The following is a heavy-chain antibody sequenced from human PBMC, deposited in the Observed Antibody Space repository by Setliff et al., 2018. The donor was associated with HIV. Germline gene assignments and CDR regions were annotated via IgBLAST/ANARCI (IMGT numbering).Heavy chain of an antibody. CDR1: GFTFISST. D-gene: IGHD1-26*01. J-gene: IGHJ4*02. Sequence: GGSLRLSCTVSGFTFISSTMNWVRQAPGKGLEWVASISSSGSYIHYADSLKGRFTISRDNAKNSQYLLMGDLRAEDTAVYYCAAVFTGEPGRSLDYWGQGTPVTVSS. CDR2: ISSSGSYI. V-gene: IGHV3-21*01. CDR3: AAVFTGEPGRSLDY.